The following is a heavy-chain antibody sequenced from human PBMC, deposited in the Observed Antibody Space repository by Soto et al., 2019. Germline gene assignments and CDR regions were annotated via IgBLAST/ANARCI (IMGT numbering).Heavy chain of an antibody. Sequence: SETLSLTCAVYGGSFSGYYWSWIRQPPGKGLEWIGEINHSGSTNYNPSLKSRVTISVDTTKNQFSLKLSSVTATDTAVYSCARGVDDSSGDHFDYWGQGTLVTVSS. J-gene: IGHJ4*02. CDR2: INHSGST. CDR3: ARGVDDSSGDHFDY. V-gene: IGHV4-34*01. D-gene: IGHD3-22*01. CDR1: GGSFSGYY.